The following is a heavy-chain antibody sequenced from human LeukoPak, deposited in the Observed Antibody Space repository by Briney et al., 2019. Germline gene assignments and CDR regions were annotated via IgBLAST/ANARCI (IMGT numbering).Heavy chain of an antibody. Sequence: VASVKVSCKASGYTFTSYGISWVRQAPGQGLEWMGWISAYNGNTNYAQKLQGRVTMTTDTSTSTAYMELRSLRSDDTAVYYCAKVGNKWELLWAAFDIWGQGTMVTVSS. CDR1: GYTFTSYG. CDR3: AKVGNKWELLWAAFDI. CDR2: ISAYNGNT. D-gene: IGHD1-26*01. J-gene: IGHJ3*02. V-gene: IGHV1-18*01.